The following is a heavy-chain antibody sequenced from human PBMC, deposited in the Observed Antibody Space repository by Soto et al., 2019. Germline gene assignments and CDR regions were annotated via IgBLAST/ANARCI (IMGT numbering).Heavy chain of an antibody. CDR3: ARGYYYDSSGYLTPYHFDS. J-gene: IGHJ4*02. CDR1: GYTFTSYA. D-gene: IGHD3-22*01. CDR2: ISAGNGNT. V-gene: IGHV1-3*01. Sequence: GASVKVSCKASGYTFTSYAMHWVRQAPGQRLEWMGWISAGNGNTKYSQKFQGRVTITRDTSASTAYMELSSLRSEDTAVYYCARGYYYDSSGYLTPYHFDSWGQGTLVTVSS.